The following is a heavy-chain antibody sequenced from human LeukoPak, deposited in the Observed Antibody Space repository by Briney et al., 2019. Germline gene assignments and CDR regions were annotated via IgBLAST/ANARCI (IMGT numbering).Heavy chain of an antibody. V-gene: IGHV3-11*03. CDR2: ISSSSDYT. CDR3: ARTSGSYYPIDY. Sequence: GGSLRLSCAASGFTFSDYYMSWIRQAPGKGLEWVSYISSSSDYTKYADSVKGRFTISRDSAKNSLYLQMNSLRAEDTAVYYCARTSGSYYPIDYWGQGTLVTVPS. J-gene: IGHJ4*02. CDR1: GFTFSDYY. D-gene: IGHD1-26*01.